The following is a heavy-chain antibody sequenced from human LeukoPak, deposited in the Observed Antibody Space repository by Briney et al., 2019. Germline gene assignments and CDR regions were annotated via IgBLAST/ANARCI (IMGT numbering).Heavy chain of an antibody. Sequence: PGGSLRLSCAASGFTVRNNYVSWVRQAPGKGLEWVSLIYSGGSTYYADPVKGRFTISRDNSNNTVYLQMNSLRAEDTAVYYCARAPSNAHFDYWGQGTLVTVSS. CDR2: IYSGGST. CDR1: GFTVRNNY. CDR3: ARAPSNAHFDY. J-gene: IGHJ4*02. D-gene: IGHD3-3*02. V-gene: IGHV3-66*01.